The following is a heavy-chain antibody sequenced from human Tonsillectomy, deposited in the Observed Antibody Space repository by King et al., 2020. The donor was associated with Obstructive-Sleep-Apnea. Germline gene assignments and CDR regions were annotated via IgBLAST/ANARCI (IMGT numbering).Heavy chain of an antibody. D-gene: IGHD1-1*01. CDR2: ISWNSGTI. J-gene: IGHJ4*02. CDR1: GITFDHYA. Sequence: VQLVESGGGLVQPGRSLRLSCAASGITFDHYAMHWVRQVPGKGLEWVSGISWNSGTIAYADSVQGRFTISRDNAKNSLYLQMHILRAEDTALYYCVNDTETYTTGRLDYWGQGTLVTVSS. V-gene: IGHV3-9*01. CDR3: VNDTETYTTGRLDY.